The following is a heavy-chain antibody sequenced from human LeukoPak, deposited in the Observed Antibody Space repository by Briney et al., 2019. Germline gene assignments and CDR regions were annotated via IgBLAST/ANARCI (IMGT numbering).Heavy chain of an antibody. CDR1: IFSFSTFG. V-gene: IGHV3-NL1*01. D-gene: IGHD4-23*01. J-gene: IGHJ4*02. CDR3: ARGYGSNSHPGY. CDR2: IYSNGGT. Sequence: PGGSLRLSCAASIFSFSTFGFHWVRQAPGKGLEWVSLIYSNGGTHYVDSVKGRFTISRDNSKNTLYLQMDSLRAEDTAVYYCARGYGSNSHPGYWGQGTLVTVSS.